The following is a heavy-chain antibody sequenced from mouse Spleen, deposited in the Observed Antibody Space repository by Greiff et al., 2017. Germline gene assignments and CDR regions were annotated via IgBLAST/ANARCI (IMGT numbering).Heavy chain of an antibody. D-gene: IGHD2-1*01. CDR2: IDTSDSYT. Sequence: QVQLQQSGAELVMPGASVKMSCKASGYTFTDYWMHWVKQRPGQGLEWIGAIDTSDSYTSYNQKFKGKATLTVDESSSTAYMQLSSLTSEDSAVYYCAKVGNYLYYYAMDYWGQGTSVTVSS. CDR1: GYTFTDYW. V-gene: IGHV1-69*01. CDR3: AKVGNYLYYYAMDY. J-gene: IGHJ4*01.